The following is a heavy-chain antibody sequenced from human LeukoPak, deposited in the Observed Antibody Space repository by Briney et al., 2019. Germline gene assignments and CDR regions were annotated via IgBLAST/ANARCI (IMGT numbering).Heavy chain of an antibody. D-gene: IGHD3-22*01. V-gene: IGHV4-59*01. J-gene: IGHJ4*02. CDR2: IYYGGST. CDR3: ARGNIDQGVWYYDSSGYYLDY. CDR1: GGSISSYY. Sequence: SETLSLTCTVSGGSISSYYWSWIRQPPGKGLEWVGYIYYGGSTNYNPSLKSRVTISVDTSKNQFSLKLSSVTAADTAVYYCARGNIDQGVWYYDSSGYYLDYWGQGTLVTVSS.